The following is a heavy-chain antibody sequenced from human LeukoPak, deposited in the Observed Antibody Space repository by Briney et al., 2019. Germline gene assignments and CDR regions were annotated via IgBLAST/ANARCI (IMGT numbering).Heavy chain of an antibody. CDR1: GFTFSSFG. J-gene: IGHJ4*02. D-gene: IGHD3-10*02. V-gene: IGHV3-23*01. Sequence: GGSLRLSCAASGFTFSSFGMSWVRQAPGKGLECVSTISDTGTRTWYADSVRGRFTNSRDNSKNTLYLQMNSLRADDTAIYCCANMLNRAYWGQGTLVSVSS. CDR3: ANMLNRAY. CDR2: ISDTGTRT.